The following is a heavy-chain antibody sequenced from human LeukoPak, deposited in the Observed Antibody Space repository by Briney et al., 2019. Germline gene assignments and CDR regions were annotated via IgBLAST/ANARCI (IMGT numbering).Heavy chain of an antibody. CDR2: IKSDGRTT. J-gene: IGHJ4*02. CDR3: ARAGVAVAYFYYFDY. CDR1: GLTFSNYW. V-gene: IGHV3-74*01. D-gene: IGHD6-19*01. Sequence: GGSLRLSCAASGLTFSNYWMHWVRQAPGKGLVWVSRIKSDGRTTYYADSVKGRFTSSRDDAKNTLYLQMNSLRAEDTAVYYCARAGVAVAYFYYFDYWGQGSLVTVSS.